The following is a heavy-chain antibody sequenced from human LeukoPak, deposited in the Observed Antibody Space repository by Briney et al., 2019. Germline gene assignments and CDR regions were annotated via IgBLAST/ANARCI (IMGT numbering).Heavy chain of an antibody. CDR1: GYTFTSYD. CDR2: MNPNSGNT. J-gene: IGHJ3*02. D-gene: IGHD4-17*01. CDR3: AREGDYDAFDI. Sequence: ASVKVSCXASGYTFTSYDINWVRQATGQGLEWMGWMNPNSGNTGYAQKFQGRVTITRNTSISTAYMELSSLRSEDTAVYYCAREGDYDAFDIWGQGTMVTVSS. V-gene: IGHV1-8*03.